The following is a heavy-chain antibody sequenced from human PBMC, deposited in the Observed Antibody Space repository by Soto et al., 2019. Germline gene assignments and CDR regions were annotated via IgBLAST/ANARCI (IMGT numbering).Heavy chain of an antibody. V-gene: IGHV4-59*01. D-gene: IGHD1-20*01. CDR3: ARYKSNYYYGMDV. J-gene: IGHJ6*02. CDR1: VASISSYY. Sequence: VQLQEPGQGLLKPPETLSLPCPAPVASISSYYWTWIRRPPGKGLEWIGYIYYSGITNYNPSLKSRVTISVDTSKNQFSLKLSSVTAADTAVYYCARYKSNYYYGMDVWGQGTTVTVSS. CDR2: IYYSGIT.